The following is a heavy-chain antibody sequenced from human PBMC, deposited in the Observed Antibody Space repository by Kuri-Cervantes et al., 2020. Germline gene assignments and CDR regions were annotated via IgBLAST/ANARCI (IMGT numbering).Heavy chain of an antibody. CDR1: GFTFSSYG. Sequence: GGSLRLSCAASGFTFSSYGMHWVRQAPGKGLEWVAVISYDGSNKYYGDSVQGRFTVSRDNSKNTLYLQLNSLRAEDTAVYYCAKDRSGNYYAMDVWGQGTTVTVSS. CDR3: AKDRSGNYYAMDV. V-gene: IGHV3-30*18. CDR2: ISYDGSNK. J-gene: IGHJ6*02. D-gene: IGHD6-19*01.